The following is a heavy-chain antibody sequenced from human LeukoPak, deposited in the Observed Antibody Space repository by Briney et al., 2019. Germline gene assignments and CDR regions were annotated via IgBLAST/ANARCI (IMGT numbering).Heavy chain of an antibody. Sequence: PGGSLRLSCAASGLTFSSYAMSWVRQAPGKGLEWVSAISGSGGSTYYADSVKGRFTISRDNSKNTLYLQMNSLRAEDTAVYYCAKEYDFWSGYPSDYWGQGTLVTVSS. D-gene: IGHD3-3*01. CDR1: GLTFSSYA. J-gene: IGHJ4*02. V-gene: IGHV3-23*01. CDR2: ISGSGGST. CDR3: AKEYDFWSGYPSDY.